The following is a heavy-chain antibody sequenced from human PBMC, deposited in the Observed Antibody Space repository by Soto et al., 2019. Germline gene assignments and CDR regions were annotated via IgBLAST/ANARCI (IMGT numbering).Heavy chain of an antibody. CDR1: GFTFSSYA. CDR3: AREDDRVPYGMDV. V-gene: IGHV3-30-3*01. Sequence: PGGSLRLSCAASGFTFSSYAMHWVRQAPGKGLEWVAVISYDGSNKYYADSVKGRFTTSRDNSKNTLYLQMNSLRAEDTAVYYCAREDDRVPYGMDVWGQGTTVTVSS. D-gene: IGHD3-10*01. CDR2: ISYDGSNK. J-gene: IGHJ6*02.